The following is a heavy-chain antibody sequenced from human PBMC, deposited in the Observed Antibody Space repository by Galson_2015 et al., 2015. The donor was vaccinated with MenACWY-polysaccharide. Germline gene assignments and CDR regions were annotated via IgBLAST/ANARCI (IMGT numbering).Heavy chain of an antibody. CDR1: GGSFDSHG. D-gene: IGHD2-21*01. CDR3: TRADCSGRTCYFAY. J-gene: IGHJ4*02. CDR2: VIPLLGKP. Sequence: CTASGGSFDSHGITWLRQAPGQGLAWMGRVIPLLGKPNYAPKIQDRVTITAAKSTSTVYMELSSLTSEDTAVYFCTRADCSGRTCYFAYWGQGTLVTVSS. V-gene: IGHV1-69*04.